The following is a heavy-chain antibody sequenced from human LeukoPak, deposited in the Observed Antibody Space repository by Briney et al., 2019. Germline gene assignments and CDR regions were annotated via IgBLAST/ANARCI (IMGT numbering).Heavy chain of an antibody. V-gene: IGHV4-39*01. CDR2: MYYRGNT. Sequence: SETLSLTCTVSGGSISSITYYWGWIRQPPGKGLEWVGHMYYRGNTFYNPSLKSRVTISVDTSKNQFSLKLSSVTAADTAVYYCASDSSGQTNWFDPWGQGTLVTVSS. CDR1: GGSISSITYY. CDR3: ASDSSGQTNWFDP. J-gene: IGHJ5*02. D-gene: IGHD3-22*01.